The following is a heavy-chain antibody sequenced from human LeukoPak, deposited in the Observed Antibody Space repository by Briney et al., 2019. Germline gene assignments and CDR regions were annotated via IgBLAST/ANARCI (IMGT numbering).Heavy chain of an antibody. CDR2: INPNSGGT. V-gene: IGHV1-2*02. Sequence: ASVKVSCKASGYTFTGYYMHWVRQAPGQGLEWMGWINPNSGGTNYAQKFQGRVTMARDTSISTAYMELSRLRSDDTAVYYCRTDRYGDYGDYIDYWGQGTLVTVSS. CDR3: RTDRYGDYGDYIDY. CDR1: GYTFTGYY. J-gene: IGHJ4*02. D-gene: IGHD4-17*01.